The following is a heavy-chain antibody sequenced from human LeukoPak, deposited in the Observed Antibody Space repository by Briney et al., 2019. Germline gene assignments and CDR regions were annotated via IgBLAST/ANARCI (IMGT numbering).Heavy chain of an antibody. CDR2: ISSSSSTI. Sequence: SGGSLRLSCAASGFTFSSYSMNWVRQAPGKGLEWVSYISSSSSTIYYADSVKGRFTISRDNAKNSLYLQMNSLRAEDTAVYYCARDQDIVVVVAATRRGYMDVWGKGTTVTVSS. CDR3: ARDQDIVVVVAATRRGYMDV. J-gene: IGHJ6*03. D-gene: IGHD2-15*01. V-gene: IGHV3-48*01. CDR1: GFTFSSYS.